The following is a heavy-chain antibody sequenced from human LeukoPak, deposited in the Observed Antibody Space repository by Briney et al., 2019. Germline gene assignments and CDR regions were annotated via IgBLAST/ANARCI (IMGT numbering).Heavy chain of an antibody. Sequence: GGSLRLSCAASGFIFSDYYMSWIRQAPGKGLEWVSYISSSGSTIYYADSVKGRFTISRDNAKNSLYLQMNSLGAEDTAVYYCARDGIVASYAFDIWGQGTMVTVSS. J-gene: IGHJ3*02. CDR1: GFIFSDYY. CDR2: ISSSGSTI. V-gene: IGHV3-11*01. D-gene: IGHD5-12*01. CDR3: ARDGIVASYAFDI.